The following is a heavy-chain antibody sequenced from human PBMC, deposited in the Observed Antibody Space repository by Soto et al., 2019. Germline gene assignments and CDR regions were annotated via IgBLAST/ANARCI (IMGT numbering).Heavy chain of an antibody. V-gene: IGHV3-23*01. Sequence: EVQLLESGGGLVQPGGSLRLSCAASGFTFSAYAMSWVRQAPGKGLEYVSSLIYNGGSTYYADSVRGRFTISRDNSKNTLYLQMNSLCVEDTAVYYCARTTVTKSRDYWGQGTLVTVSS. CDR2: LIYNGGST. J-gene: IGHJ4*02. CDR3: ARTTVTKSRDY. CDR1: GFTFSAYA. D-gene: IGHD4-17*01.